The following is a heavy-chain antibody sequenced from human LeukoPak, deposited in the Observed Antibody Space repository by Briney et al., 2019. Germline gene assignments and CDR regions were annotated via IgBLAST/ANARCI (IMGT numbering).Heavy chain of an antibody. CDR1: GFTFNSYA. Sequence: GGSLRLSCAASGFTFNSYAMSWVRQAPGKGLEWVSSISGSGGGTYYADSVKGRFTISRDSSKNTLYLQMNSLRAEDTAVYYCAKTSDIVVVPAAIRFAYWGQGTLVTVSS. CDR2: ISGSGGGT. J-gene: IGHJ4*02. D-gene: IGHD2-2*01. V-gene: IGHV3-23*01. CDR3: AKTSDIVVVPAAIRFAY.